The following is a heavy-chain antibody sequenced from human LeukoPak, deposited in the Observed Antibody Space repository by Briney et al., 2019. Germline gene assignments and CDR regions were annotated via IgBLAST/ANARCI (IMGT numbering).Heavy chain of an antibody. Sequence: SGTLSLTCAVSGGYISSNNWWSWVRQPPGKGLEWIGEIYHSGSTNYNPSLKSRVTISVDKSKNQFSLKLGSVTAADTAVYYCASSQGYYYDSSGYYYFYWGQGTLVTVSS. J-gene: IGHJ4*02. CDR3: ASSQGYYYDSSGYYYFY. D-gene: IGHD3-22*01. CDR1: GGYISSNNW. V-gene: IGHV4-4*02. CDR2: IYHSGST.